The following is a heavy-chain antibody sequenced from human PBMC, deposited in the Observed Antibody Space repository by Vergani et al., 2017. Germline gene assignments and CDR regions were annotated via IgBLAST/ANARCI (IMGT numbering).Heavy chain of an antibody. CDR1: DGSISSGSYY. Sequence: QVQLQESGPGLVKPSQTLSLTCTVSDGSISSGSYYWSWIRQTAGKGLEWIGRIYTSGSTNYNPSLKSRVTISVDTSKNQFSLKLSSVTAADTAVYYCARSTGRRDGYNWEQYYFDYWGQGTLVTVSS. CDR2: IYTSGST. D-gene: IGHD5-24*01. CDR3: ARSTGRRDGYNWEQYYFDY. V-gene: IGHV4-61*02. J-gene: IGHJ4*02.